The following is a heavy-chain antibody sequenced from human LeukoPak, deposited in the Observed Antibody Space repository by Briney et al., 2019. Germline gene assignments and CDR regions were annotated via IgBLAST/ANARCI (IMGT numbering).Heavy chain of an antibody. J-gene: IGHJ6*03. CDR2: IYHSGST. D-gene: IGHD5-18*01. CDR1: GGSISSGGYY. Sequence: KASETLSFTCTVSGGSISSGGYYWSWIRQPPGKGLEWIGYIYHSGSTYFNPSLKSRVTISVDRSKNQFSLKLSSVTAADTAVYYCARTAQGYYYYYYMDVWGKGTTVTVSS. CDR3: ARTAQGYYYYYYMDV. V-gene: IGHV4-30-2*01.